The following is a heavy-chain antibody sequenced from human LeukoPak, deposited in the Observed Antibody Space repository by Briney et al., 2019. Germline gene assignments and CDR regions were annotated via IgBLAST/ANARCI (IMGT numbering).Heavy chain of an antibody. CDR1: GCTFSSYA. D-gene: IGHD2-2*01. CDR2: IIPIFGTA. J-gene: IGHJ4*02. CDR3: ARGYCSSTSCSVFDY. V-gene: IGHV1-69*01. Sequence: SVKVSCKASGCTFSSYAISWVRQAPGQGLEWMGGIIPIFGTANYAQKFQGRVTITADESTSTAYMELSSLRSEDTAVYYCARGYCSSTSCSVFDYWGQGTLVTVSS.